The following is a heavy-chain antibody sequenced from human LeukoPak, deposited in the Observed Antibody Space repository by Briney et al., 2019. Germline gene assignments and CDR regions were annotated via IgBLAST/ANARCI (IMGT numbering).Heavy chain of an antibody. CDR2: IYSGGST. CDR3: AREHRDYGDYVGYFQH. D-gene: IGHD4-17*01. V-gene: IGHV3-66*01. CDR1: GFTVSSNY. Sequence: GGSLRLSCAASGFTVSSNYMSWVRQAPGKGLEWVSVIYSGGSTYSADSVKGRFTISRDNSKNMLYLQMSSLRAEDTAVYYCAREHRDYGDYVGYFQHWGQGTLVTVSS. J-gene: IGHJ1*01.